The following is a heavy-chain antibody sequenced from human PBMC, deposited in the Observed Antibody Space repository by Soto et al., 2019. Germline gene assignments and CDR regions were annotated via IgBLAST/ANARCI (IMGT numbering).Heavy chain of an antibody. CDR2: INWNGGST. V-gene: IGHV3-20*01. J-gene: IGHJ2*01. D-gene: IGHD4-17*01. CDR3: ARDARGLYATTVTTDYWYFDL. Sequence: EVQLVESGGGVVRPGGSLRLSCAASGFTFDDYGMSWVRQAPGKGLEWVSGINWNGGSTGYADSVKGRFTISRDNAKNSLYLQMNSLRAEDTALYHCARDARGLYATTVTTDYWYFDLWGRGTLVTVSS. CDR1: GFTFDDYG.